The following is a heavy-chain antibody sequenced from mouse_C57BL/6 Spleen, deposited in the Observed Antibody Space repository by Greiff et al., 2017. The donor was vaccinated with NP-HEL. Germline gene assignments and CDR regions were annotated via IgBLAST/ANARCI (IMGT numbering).Heavy chain of an antibody. CDR1: GYTFTSYW. J-gene: IGHJ2*01. V-gene: IGHV1-61*01. Sequence: QVQLQQPGAELVRPGSSVKLSCKASGYTFTSYWMDWVKQRPGQGLEWIGNIYPSDSETHYNQKFKDKATLTVDKSSSTAYMQLSSLTSEDSAVYYCARMSYYSNYVPLNYWGQGTTLTVSS. D-gene: IGHD2-5*01. CDR3: ARMSYYSNYVPLNY. CDR2: IYPSDSET.